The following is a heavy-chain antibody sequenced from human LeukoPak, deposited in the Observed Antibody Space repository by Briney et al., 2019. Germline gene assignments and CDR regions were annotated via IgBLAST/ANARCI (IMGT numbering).Heavy chain of an antibody. J-gene: IGHJ4*02. D-gene: IGHD6-13*01. Sequence: GASVKVSCKPSGDTFTTYDINWVRQAPGQGLEWMGWINPNSGGTNYAQKFQGRVTMTRDTSISTAYMELSRLRSDDTAVYYCARGRSSWYYDYWGQGTLVTVSS. V-gene: IGHV1-2*02. CDR2: INPNSGGT. CDR1: GDTFTTYD. CDR3: ARGRSSWYYDY.